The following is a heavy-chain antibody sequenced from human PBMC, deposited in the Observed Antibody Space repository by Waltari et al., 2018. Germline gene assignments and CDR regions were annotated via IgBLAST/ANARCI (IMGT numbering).Heavy chain of an antibody. CDR1: GFTFSSYS. CDR2: ISSSSSYI. Sequence: EVQLVESGGGLVKPGGSLRLSCAASGFTFSSYSMNWVRQAPGKGLEWVSSISSSSSYIYYADSVKGRFTISRDNAKNSLYLQMNSLRAEDTAVYYCATERGYSSSHGLYYFDYWGQGTLVTVSS. J-gene: IGHJ4*02. D-gene: IGHD6-13*01. CDR3: ATERGYSSSHGLYYFDY. V-gene: IGHV3-21*01.